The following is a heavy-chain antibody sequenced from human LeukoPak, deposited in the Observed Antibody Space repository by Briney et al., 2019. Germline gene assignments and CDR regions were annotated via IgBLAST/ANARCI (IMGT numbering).Heavy chain of an antibody. D-gene: IGHD2-15*01. Sequence: PGGSLRLSCAASGFTFSSYEMNWVRQAPGKGLEWVSYISSSGSTIYYADSVKGRFTISRDNAKNSLYLQMNSLRAEDTAVYYCTTGPGYCSGDTCGFWGQGTLVTVSS. J-gene: IGHJ4*01. CDR3: TTGPGYCSGDTCGF. CDR2: ISSSGSTI. CDR1: GFTFSSYE. V-gene: IGHV3-48*03.